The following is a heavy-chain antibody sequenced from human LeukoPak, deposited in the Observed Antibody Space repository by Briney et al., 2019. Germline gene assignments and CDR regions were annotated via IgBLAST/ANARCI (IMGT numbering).Heavy chain of an antibody. CDR3: ARGGYSYGYTYFDY. J-gene: IGHJ4*02. V-gene: IGHV3-53*01. CDR1: GFTVSSSY. CDR2: IYSGGNT. Sequence: GGSLRLSCAASGFTVSSSYMSWVRQAPGRGLEWVSVIYSGGNTCYADSVKGRFTISRDNSKNTLYLQMNSLRAEDTAVYYCARGGYSYGYTYFDYWGQGTLVTVSS. D-gene: IGHD5-18*01.